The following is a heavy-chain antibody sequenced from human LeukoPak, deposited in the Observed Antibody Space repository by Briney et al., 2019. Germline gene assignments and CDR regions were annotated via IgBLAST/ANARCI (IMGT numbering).Heavy chain of an antibody. CDR3: ARSYCSSTSCYADY. V-gene: IGHV3-33*01. J-gene: IGHJ4*02. CDR1: GLTLSIYG. CDR2: IWYDGSNK. D-gene: IGHD2-2*01. Sequence: GGSLRLSCAASGLTLSIYGMHWVRQVPGKGLEWVAVIWYDGSNKYYADSVKGRFTISRDNSKNTLYLQMNSLRAEDTAVYYCARSYCSSTSCYADYWGQGTLVTVSS.